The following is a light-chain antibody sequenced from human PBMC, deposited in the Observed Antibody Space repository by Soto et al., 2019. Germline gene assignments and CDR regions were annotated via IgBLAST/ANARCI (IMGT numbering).Light chain of an antibody. CDR2: GAS. CDR1: QSVSNRR. Sequence: EIALTQSPATLSFSPVETDTLPCRTSQSVSNRRLAWYQQKPGQAPRFLIFGASTRPIGTPDRFSGSGSGTAFTLTITRLEPEDFAMYYCQQYGSSLIFGQGTRLEIK. J-gene: IGKJ5*01. CDR3: QQYGSSLI. V-gene: IGKV3-20*01.